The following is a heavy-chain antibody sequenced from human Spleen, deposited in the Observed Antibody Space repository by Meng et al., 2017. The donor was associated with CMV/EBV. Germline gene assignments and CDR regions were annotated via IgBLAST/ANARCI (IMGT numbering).Heavy chain of an antibody. D-gene: IGHD6-6*01. J-gene: IGHJ4*02. CDR3: ARSEYGSSSLFDY. CDR1: GYTFTSYY. V-gene: IGHV1-46*01. Sequence: ASVKVSCKASGYTFTSYYMHWVRQAPGQGLEWMGIINPSGGSTSYAQKFQGRVTISVDTSKNQFSLKLSSVTAADTAVYYCARSEYGSSSLFDYWGQGTLVTVSS. CDR2: INPSGGST.